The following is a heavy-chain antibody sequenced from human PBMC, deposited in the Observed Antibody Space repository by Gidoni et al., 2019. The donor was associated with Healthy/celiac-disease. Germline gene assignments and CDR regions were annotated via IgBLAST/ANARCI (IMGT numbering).Heavy chain of an antibody. V-gene: IGHV3-48*03. Sequence: EVQLVASGGGLVQPGGSLRLSCAASGFTFSSYEMNCVRQAPGKGLEWVSYISSSGSTIYYADSVKGRFTISRDNAKNSLYLQMNSLRAEDTAVYYCARDSRVSPIQHWGQGTLVTVSS. J-gene: IGHJ1*01. CDR3: ARDSRVSPIQH. CDR2: ISSSGSTI. CDR1: GFTFSSYE.